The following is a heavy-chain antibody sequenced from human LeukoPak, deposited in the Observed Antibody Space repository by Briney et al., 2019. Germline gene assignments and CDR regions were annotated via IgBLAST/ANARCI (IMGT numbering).Heavy chain of an antibody. CDR2: IYYSGST. CDR1: GGSISSSSYY. Sequence: SETLSLTCTVSGGSISSSSYYWGWIRQPPGKGLEWIGSIYYSGSTYYNPSLKSRVTISVDTSKNQFSLKLSSVTAADTAVYYCATRALEAKYTDYWRQGTLVTVSS. D-gene: IGHD3-16*01. CDR3: ATRALEAKYTDY. V-gene: IGHV4-39*01. J-gene: IGHJ4*02.